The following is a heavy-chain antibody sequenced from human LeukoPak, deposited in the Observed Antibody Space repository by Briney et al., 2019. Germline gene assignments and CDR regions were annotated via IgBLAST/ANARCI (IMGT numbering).Heavy chain of an antibody. Sequence: GGSLRLACAASGVTISSHRMSWGRQAPGKGLEWVARIKEDGSEKYSVDSVKGRFTISRDNAKNSLYLQMNSLRVEDTAVYYCARDTKELAYWGRGPLVTVS. D-gene: IGHD3-10*01. V-gene: IGHV3-7*01. CDR1: GVTISSHR. J-gene: IGHJ4*02. CDR2: IKEDGSEK. CDR3: ARDTKELAY.